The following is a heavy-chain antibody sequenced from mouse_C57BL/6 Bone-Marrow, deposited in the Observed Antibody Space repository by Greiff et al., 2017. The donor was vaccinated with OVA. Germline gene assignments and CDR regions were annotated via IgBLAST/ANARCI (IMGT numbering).Heavy chain of an antibody. CDR3: ARPSHYDYDDAWFAY. CDR1: GFTFSDYY. D-gene: IGHD2-4*01. Sequence: EVKVVESGGGLVQPGGSLKLSCAASGFTFSDYYMYWVRQTPEKRLEWVAYISNGGGSTYYPDPVKGRFPISRDNAKNPLYLQMSRLKSEDTAMYYCARPSHYDYDDAWFAYWGQGTLVTVSA. V-gene: IGHV5-12*01. J-gene: IGHJ3*01. CDR2: ISNGGGST.